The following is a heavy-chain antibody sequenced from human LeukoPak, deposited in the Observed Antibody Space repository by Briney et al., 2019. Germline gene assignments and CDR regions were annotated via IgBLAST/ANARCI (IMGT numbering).Heavy chain of an antibody. D-gene: IGHD3-9*01. V-gene: IGHV3-48*03. CDR3: ARVWFRDDGAFDI. CDR2: ISSSGSTI. CDR1: GFTFSSYE. J-gene: IGHJ3*02. Sequence: GGSLRLSCAASGFTFSSYEMNWARQAPGKGLEWVSYISSSGSTIYYADSVKGRFTISRDNAKNTLYLQMNSLRAEDTAVYYCARVWFRDDGAFDIWGQGTMVTVSS.